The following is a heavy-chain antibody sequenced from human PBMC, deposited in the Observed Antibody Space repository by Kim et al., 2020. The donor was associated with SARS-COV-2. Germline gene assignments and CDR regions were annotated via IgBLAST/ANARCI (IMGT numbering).Heavy chain of an antibody. CDR3: AKDRGYGSGSYYNPIDY. CDR1: GFTFSSYA. Sequence: GGSLRLSCAASGFTFSSYAMSWVRQAPGKGLEWVSTISGSGGSTYYADSVKGRFTISRDNSKNTLYLQMNSLRAEDTAVYYCAKDRGYGSGSYYNPIDYWGQGTLVTVSS. V-gene: IGHV3-23*01. D-gene: IGHD3-10*01. J-gene: IGHJ4*02. CDR2: ISGSGGST.